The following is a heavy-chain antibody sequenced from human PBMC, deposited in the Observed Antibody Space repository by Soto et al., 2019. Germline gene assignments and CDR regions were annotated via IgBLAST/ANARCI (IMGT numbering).Heavy chain of an antibody. D-gene: IGHD2-2*01. J-gene: IGHJ4*02. V-gene: IGHV1-46*01. CDR3: AREDTSRYIDN. CDR1: GYTFTSYD. CDR2: INPSGGST. Sequence: ASVKGSCKASGYTFTSYDMHWVRQAPGQGLEWMGIINPSGGSTSYAQKFQGRFTMTRDTSTSTVYMELSSLRSEDTAVYYCAREDTSRYIDNWGKGPLVRVS.